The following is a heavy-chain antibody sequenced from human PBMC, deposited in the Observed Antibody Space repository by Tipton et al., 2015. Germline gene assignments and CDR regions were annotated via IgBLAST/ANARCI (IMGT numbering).Heavy chain of an antibody. Sequence: SLRLSCAASGFTFSNYGMHWVRQAPGKGLEWVSCISSSSSYINYADSVKGRFTISRDNAKNSLYLQMNSLRAEDTAVYYCARGPGGDYSHFDYWGQGTLITVSS. D-gene: IGHD4-17*01. V-gene: IGHV3-21*01. CDR1: GFTFSNYG. CDR2: ISSSSSYI. CDR3: ARGPGGDYSHFDY. J-gene: IGHJ4*02.